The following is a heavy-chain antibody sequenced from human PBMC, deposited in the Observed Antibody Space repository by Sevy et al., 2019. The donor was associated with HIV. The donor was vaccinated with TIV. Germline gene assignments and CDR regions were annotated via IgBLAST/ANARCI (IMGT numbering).Heavy chain of an antibody. D-gene: IGHD3-22*01. CDR2: IYYSRST. V-gene: IGHV4-59*01. J-gene: IGHJ4*02. Sequence: SETLSLTCTVSGGSISSYYWSRIRQPPGKGLEWIGYIYYSRSTNYNPSLKSRVTISVDTSKNQFSLKLNSVTAADTAVYFCARSAYYYDSSGYVEGFDYWGQGTLVTVSS. CDR1: GGSISSYY. CDR3: ARSAYYYDSSGYVEGFDY.